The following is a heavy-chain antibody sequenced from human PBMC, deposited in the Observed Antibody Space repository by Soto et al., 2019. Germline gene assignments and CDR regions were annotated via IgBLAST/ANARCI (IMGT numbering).Heavy chain of an antibody. V-gene: IGHV1-69*13. CDR1: AGTFSSYA. D-gene: IGHD3-3*01. Sequence: SVKVSCKASAGTFSSYAISWVRQVPGQGLEWMGGIIPIFGTANYAQKFPGRVTITADESTSTAYMELSSLRSEDTAVYYCARYYDFWSGYPSLYYHYGMDVWSQGTTVTVSS. CDR2: IIPIFGTA. CDR3: ARYYDFWSGYPSLYYHYGMDV. J-gene: IGHJ6*02.